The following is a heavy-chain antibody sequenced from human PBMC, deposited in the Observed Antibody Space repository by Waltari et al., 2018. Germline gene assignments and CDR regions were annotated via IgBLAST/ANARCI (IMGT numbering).Heavy chain of an antibody. CDR1: GFNVGGYY. D-gene: IGHD6-19*01. CDR2: VYSGGSI. V-gene: IGHV3-53*04. CDR3: ARGAAVAGRGFDY. Sequence: EVQLVASGGGLVQPGGSLRLSCAAAGFNVGGYYMSWVRQAPGRGLEWVSIVYSGGSIYYADSVQGRFTISRHKSKNTLYLQMNSLRPEDTAVYYCARGAAVAGRGFDYWGQGTLVTVSS. J-gene: IGHJ4*02.